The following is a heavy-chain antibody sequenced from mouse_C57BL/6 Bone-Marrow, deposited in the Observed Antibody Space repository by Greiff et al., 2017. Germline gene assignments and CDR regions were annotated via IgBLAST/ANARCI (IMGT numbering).Heavy chain of an antibody. CDR3: ACPTYYFDY. CDR1: GFNFKNTY. Sequence: EVQLQQSVAELVRPGASVKLSCTASGFNFKNTYMHWVKQRPEQGLEWIGRIDPANGNTKYAPKFQGKATITADTSSNTAYLQLSSLTSEDTAIYYCACPTYYFDYWGQGTTLTVSS. CDR2: IDPANGNT. J-gene: IGHJ2*01. D-gene: IGHD6-1*01. V-gene: IGHV14-3*01.